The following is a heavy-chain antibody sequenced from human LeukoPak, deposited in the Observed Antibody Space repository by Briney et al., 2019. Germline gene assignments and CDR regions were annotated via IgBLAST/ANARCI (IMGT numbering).Heavy chain of an antibody. Sequence: GGSLRLSCAASGFTFSDYYMSWLRQAPGKGLEWVSYISSSGSTIYYADSVKGRFTISRDNAKNSLYLQMNSLRAEDTAVYYCARVGGIAAPPINNWFDPWGQGTLVTVSS. J-gene: IGHJ5*02. CDR3: ARVGGIAAPPINNWFDP. CDR2: ISSSGSTI. V-gene: IGHV3-11*01. CDR1: GFTFSDYY. D-gene: IGHD6-25*01.